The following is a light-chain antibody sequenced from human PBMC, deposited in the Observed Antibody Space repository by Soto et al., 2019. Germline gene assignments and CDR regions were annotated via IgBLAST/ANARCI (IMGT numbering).Light chain of an antibody. J-gene: IGLJ1*01. CDR2: DVT. V-gene: IGLV2-11*01. CDR3: CSYAGSPGV. CDR1: SRDVGGYNY. Sequence: QFVLTQPRSVSGSSGQAVIISCTGSSRDVGGYNYVSWYQHHPGKARILIIYDVTKRPSGVLDRCSGSKSGTTASLNISGIQADDEGDYYCCSYAGSPGVFGTGTKVAVL.